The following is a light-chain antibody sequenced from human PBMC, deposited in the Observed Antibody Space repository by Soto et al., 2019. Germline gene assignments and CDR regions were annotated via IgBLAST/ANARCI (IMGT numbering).Light chain of an antibody. J-gene: IGLJ3*02. CDR2: NTY. CDR1: SGSVSTRSY. V-gene: IGLV8-61*01. Sequence: QAVVTQEPSLSVSPGGSVTLTCGLSSGSVSTRSYSSWYQQTPGQAPRTLIYNTYTRSSGVPDRFSDSILGNKAALTITGAQADDESDYYCVLYRGSGISVFGGGTQLTVL. CDR3: VLYRGSGISV.